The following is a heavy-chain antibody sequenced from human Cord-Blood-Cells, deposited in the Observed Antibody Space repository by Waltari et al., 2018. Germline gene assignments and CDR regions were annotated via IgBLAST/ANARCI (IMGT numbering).Heavy chain of an antibody. J-gene: IGHJ6*03. Sequence: QLQLQESGPGLVKPSENLSLTCTVSGGSISSSSYYWGWIRQPPGKGLEWIGSIYYSGSTYYNPSLKSRVTISVDTSKNQFSLKLSSVTAADTAVYYCARYNWDYYYYYMDVWGKGTTVTVSS. V-gene: IGHV4-39*01. CDR1: GGSISSSSYY. D-gene: IGHD1-20*01. CDR2: IYYSGST. CDR3: ARYNWDYYYYYMDV.